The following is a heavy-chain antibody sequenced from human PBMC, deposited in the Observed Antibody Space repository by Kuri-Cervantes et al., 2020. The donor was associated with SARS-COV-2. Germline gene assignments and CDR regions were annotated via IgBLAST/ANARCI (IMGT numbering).Heavy chain of an antibody. D-gene: IGHD2-15*01. V-gene: IGHV3-48*03. CDR2: ISSSGSTI. Sequence: GESLKISCAASGFTFSSYEMNWVRQAPGKGLEWVSYISSSGSTIYYADSVKGRFTISRDNAKNPLYLQMNSLRAEDTAVYYCARSGGSGPSRHPLPPIALDYWGQGTRVTSPQ. CDR3: ARSGGSGPSRHPLPPIALDY. J-gene: IGHJ4*02. CDR1: GFTFSSYE.